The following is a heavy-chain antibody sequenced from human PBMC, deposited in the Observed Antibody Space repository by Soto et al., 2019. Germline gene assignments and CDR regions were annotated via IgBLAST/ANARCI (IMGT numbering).Heavy chain of an antibody. J-gene: IGHJ1*01. Sequence: VQLQQWGAGLLKTSETLSLTCAVYGGSFSGYYWSWIRQTPGKRLGWVGDINHGGSANYNPSLKSRVTFSLDLSKNQFSLKLNSVIAADTAVYYCARYSSTWSKYLQHWGRGSLVIVSS. D-gene: IGHD6-13*01. V-gene: IGHV4-34*01. CDR2: INHGGSA. CDR3: ARYSSTWSKYLQH. CDR1: GGSFSGYY.